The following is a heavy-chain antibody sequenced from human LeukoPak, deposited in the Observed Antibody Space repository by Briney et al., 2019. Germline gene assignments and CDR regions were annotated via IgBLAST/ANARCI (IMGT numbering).Heavy chain of an antibody. Sequence: ASVKASCKASGYTFTSYYMHWVRQAPGQGLEWMGRINPNSGGTNYAQKFQGRVTMTRDTSISTAYMELSRLRSDDTAVYYCARGVRITMVRGGLTNWFDPWGQGTLVTVSS. CDR2: INPNSGGT. D-gene: IGHD3-10*01. CDR3: ARGVRITMVRGGLTNWFDP. V-gene: IGHV1-2*06. J-gene: IGHJ5*02. CDR1: GYTFTSYY.